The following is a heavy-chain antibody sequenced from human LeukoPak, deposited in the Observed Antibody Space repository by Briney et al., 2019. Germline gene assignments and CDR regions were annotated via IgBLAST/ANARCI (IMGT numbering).Heavy chain of an antibody. CDR1: GYTFASYG. J-gene: IGHJ4*02. D-gene: IGHD3-22*01. Sequence: ASVKVSCKASGYTFASYGISWVRQAPGQALEWMGWISAYNGNTNYAQKLQGRVTMTTDTSTSTAYMELRSLRSDDTAVYYCARKPSVYYYDSSGPFDYWGQGTLVTVSS. CDR2: ISAYNGNT. CDR3: ARKPSVYYYDSSGPFDY. V-gene: IGHV1-18*01.